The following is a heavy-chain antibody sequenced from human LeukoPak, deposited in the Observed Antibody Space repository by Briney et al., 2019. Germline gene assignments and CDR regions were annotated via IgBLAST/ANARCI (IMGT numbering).Heavy chain of an antibody. CDR1: GYTFTSYY. CDR3: AKGYSGYDLEGDSSSYYYYYMDV. Sequence: ASVKVSCKASGYTFTSYYMHWVRQAPGRGLEWMGIINPSGGSTSYAQKFQGRVTMTRDMSTSTVYMELSSLRSEDTAVYYCAKGYSGYDLEGDSSSYYYYYMDVWGKGTTVTVSS. CDR2: INPSGGST. J-gene: IGHJ6*03. D-gene: IGHD5-12*01. V-gene: IGHV1-46*01.